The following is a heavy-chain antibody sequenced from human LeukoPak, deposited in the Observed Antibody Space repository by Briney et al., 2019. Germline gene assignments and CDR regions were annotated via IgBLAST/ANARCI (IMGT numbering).Heavy chain of an antibody. Sequence: GGSLRLSCAASGFTFSNAWMSWVRQAPGKGLEWVGRIKSKTDGGTTDYAAPVKGRFTISRDDSKNTLYLQMNSLKTEDTAIYYCAKDIVVVPEDYWGQGTLVIVSS. CDR1: GFTFSNAW. V-gene: IGHV3-15*01. CDR2: IKSKTDGGTT. CDR3: AKDIVVVPEDY. D-gene: IGHD3-22*01. J-gene: IGHJ4*02.